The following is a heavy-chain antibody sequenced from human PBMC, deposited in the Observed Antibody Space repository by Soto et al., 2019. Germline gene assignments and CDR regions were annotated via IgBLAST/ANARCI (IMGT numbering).Heavy chain of an antibody. Sequence: GASVKVSCKASGYTFTCYGISWVRQAPGQGLEWMGWISAYNGNTNYAQKLQGRVTMTTDTSTSTAYMELRSLRSDDTAVYYCARYGHYDILTGYSKYWGQGTLVTVSS. CDR3: ARYGHYDILTGYSKY. D-gene: IGHD3-9*01. V-gene: IGHV1-18*01. CDR2: ISAYNGNT. J-gene: IGHJ4*02. CDR1: GYTFTCYG.